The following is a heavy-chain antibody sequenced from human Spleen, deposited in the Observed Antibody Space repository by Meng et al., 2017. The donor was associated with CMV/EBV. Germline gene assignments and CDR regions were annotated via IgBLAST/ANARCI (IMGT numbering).Heavy chain of an antibody. V-gene: IGHV3-23*01. CDR1: GFTFSSYA. J-gene: IGHJ6*02. CDR2: ITGSGDST. Sequence: GGSLRLSCSASGFTFSSYAMSWVRQAPGKGLEWVSTITGSGDSTYSADSVKGRFTISRDNPKNMLNLEMNSLRAEDTAIYYCARGSVGLYYYYGMDVWGQGTTVTVSS. D-gene: IGHD2-15*01. CDR3: ARGSVGLYYYYGMDV.